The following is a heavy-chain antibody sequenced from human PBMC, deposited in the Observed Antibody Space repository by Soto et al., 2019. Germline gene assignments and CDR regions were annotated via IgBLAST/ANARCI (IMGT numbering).Heavy chain of an antibody. CDR3: ARGSAVGLLVQFFSFDY. D-gene: IGHD3-3*01. J-gene: IGHJ4*02. V-gene: IGHV1-46*01. CDR2: INPSGGST. Sequence: ASVKVSCKASGYTFTSYYMHWVRQAPGQGLEWMGIINPSGGSTSYAQKFQGRVTMTRDTSTSTVYMELSSLRSEDTAVYYCARGSAVGLLVQFFSFDYWGQGTLVPVSS. CDR1: GYTFTSYY.